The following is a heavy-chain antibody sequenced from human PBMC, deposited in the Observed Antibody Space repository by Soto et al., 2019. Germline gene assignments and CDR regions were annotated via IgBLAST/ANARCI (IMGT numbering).Heavy chain of an antibody. D-gene: IGHD3-3*01. J-gene: IGHJ6*02. CDR2: INPSGGST. V-gene: IGHV1-46*01. CDR1: GYTFTSYY. CDR3: ARDPFDFWSGYLRPHYYGMDV. Sequence: GASVKVSCKASGYTFTSYYMHWVRQAPGQGLEWMGIINPSGGSTSYAQKFQGRVTMTRDTSTSTVYMELSSLRSEDTAVYYCARDPFDFWSGYLRPHYYGMDVWGQGTTVTVSS.